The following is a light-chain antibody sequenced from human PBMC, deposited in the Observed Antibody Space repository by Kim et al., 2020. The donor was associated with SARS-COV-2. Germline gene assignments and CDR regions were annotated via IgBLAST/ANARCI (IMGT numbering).Light chain of an antibody. Sequence: VGDRVTNTFRASQGISNYLAWYQPNPGKAPKLLIYGASTLQSGVPSRFSGSGSGTDVTLTISSLQPEDFATYYCQQSYSTPPALTFCGGTKVDIK. V-gene: IGKV1-9*01. CDR3: QQSYSTPPALT. CDR2: GAS. CDR1: QGISNY. J-gene: IGKJ4*01.